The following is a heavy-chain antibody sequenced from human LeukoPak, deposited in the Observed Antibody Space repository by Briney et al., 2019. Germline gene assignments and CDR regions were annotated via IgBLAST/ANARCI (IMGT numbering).Heavy chain of an antibody. V-gene: IGHV4-59*08. Sequence: PAETLSLTCSVSSGSICSFYGRWIRHSPGTGLDWIGYIYYSGSTNYNPSLKSRVTISVDTSKNQFSLKLSSVTAADTAVYYCARTYYYDSSMAFDIWGQGTMVTVSS. CDR2: IYYSGST. D-gene: IGHD3-22*01. CDR3: ARTYYYDSSMAFDI. J-gene: IGHJ3*02. CDR1: SGSICSFY.